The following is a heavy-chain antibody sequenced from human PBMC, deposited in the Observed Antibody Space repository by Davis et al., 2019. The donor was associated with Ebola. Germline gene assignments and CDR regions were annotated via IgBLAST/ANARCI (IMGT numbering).Heavy chain of an antibody. D-gene: IGHD6-13*01. CDR1: GFTFSGSA. V-gene: IGHV3-73*01. Sequence: GESLKISCAASGFTFSGSAMPCVRQASGKGLEWVGRIRSKANSYATAYAASVKGRFTISRDDSKNTAYLQMNSLKTEDTAVYYCTAAAGPFDYWGQGTLVTVSS. J-gene: IGHJ4*02. CDR3: TAAAGPFDY. CDR2: IRSKANSYAT.